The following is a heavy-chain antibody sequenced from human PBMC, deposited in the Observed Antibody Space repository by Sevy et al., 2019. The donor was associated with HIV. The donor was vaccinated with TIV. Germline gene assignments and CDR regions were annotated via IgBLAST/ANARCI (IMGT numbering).Heavy chain of an antibody. Sequence: ASVKVSCKVSGSTLSQLSMHWVRQAPGKGLEWMGSFDPEDGGTIYAQKFQGRLTMTEDTSTDTAYMELSSLRSEDTAVYYCATTKDYYDSSGYPFDYWGQGTLVTVSS. CDR3: ATTKDYYDSSGYPFDY. CDR1: GSTLSQLS. V-gene: IGHV1-24*01. CDR2: FDPEDGGT. D-gene: IGHD3-22*01. J-gene: IGHJ4*02.